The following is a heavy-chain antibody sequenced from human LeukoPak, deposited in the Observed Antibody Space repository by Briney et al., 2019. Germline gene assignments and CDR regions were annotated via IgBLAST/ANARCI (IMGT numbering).Heavy chain of an antibody. Sequence: PGGSLRLSCAASGFTFSTYWMHWVRQAPGKGLEWVSLISWNGGSTYYADSVKGRFAISRDNSKNSLYLQMNSLRAEDTALYYCAKDGTNYFDYWGQGTLVTVSS. CDR1: GFTFSTYW. CDR3: AKDGTNYFDY. D-gene: IGHD3/OR15-3a*01. CDR2: ISWNGGST. J-gene: IGHJ4*02. V-gene: IGHV3-43D*03.